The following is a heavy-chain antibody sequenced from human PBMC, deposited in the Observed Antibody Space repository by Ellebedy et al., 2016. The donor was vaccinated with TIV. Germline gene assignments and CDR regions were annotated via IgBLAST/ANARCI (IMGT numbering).Heavy chain of an antibody. Sequence: ESLKISCAAFGFTFSSYAISCVRQAPGKGLEWVSAITGSGGGTYYADSVKGRFTISRDNSKNTFYLHMNSLRAEDTALYYCAKGYMSPFDYWGQGNLVTVSS. CDR3: AKGYMSPFDY. CDR2: ITGSGGGT. D-gene: IGHD2-2*02. V-gene: IGHV3-23*01. J-gene: IGHJ4*02. CDR1: GFTFSSYA.